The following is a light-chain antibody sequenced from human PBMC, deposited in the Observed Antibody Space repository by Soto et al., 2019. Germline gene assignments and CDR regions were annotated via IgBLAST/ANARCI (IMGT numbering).Light chain of an antibody. CDR3: MQATHWPWT. CDR2: KVS. V-gene: IGKV2-30*01. Sequence: DVVMTQCPLSLPVTLGQPASISCRSSKSLVSSNGNTFLIWFQQRPGQSPRRLIYKVSNRDSAVPDRFTGSGSGTDFTLEISRVEAEDVGVYYCMQATHWPWTFGQGTKVEIK. J-gene: IGKJ1*01. CDR1: KSLVSSNGNTF.